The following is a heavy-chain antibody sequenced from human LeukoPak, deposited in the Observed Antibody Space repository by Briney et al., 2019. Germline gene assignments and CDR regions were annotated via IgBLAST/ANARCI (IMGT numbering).Heavy chain of an antibody. CDR2: ISGSGNDI. CDR3: GTHAGRTGSDD. J-gene: IGHJ4*02. Sequence: GGALRVSCAPPGFIFSGYYMSWIRQAPGKGLEWVSYISGSGNDISYADSVKGRFTISRDNAKGSLYMQMNSLRAADTAVYYCGTHAGRTGSDDWGQGTLVTVSS. V-gene: IGHV3-11*01. CDR1: GFIFSGYY. D-gene: IGHD3/OR15-3a*01.